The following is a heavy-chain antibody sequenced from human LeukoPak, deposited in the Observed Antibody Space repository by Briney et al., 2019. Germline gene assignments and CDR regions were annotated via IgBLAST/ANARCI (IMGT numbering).Heavy chain of an antibody. J-gene: IGHJ4*02. Sequence: SETLSLTCTVSGGSIRSYYWSWIRQPPGKGLEWIGYIYYSGSTNYNPSLKSRVTISVDTSKDQFSLKLSSVTAADTAVYYCARDEGYSSSTLLDYWGQGTLVTVSS. CDR2: IYYSGST. V-gene: IGHV4-59*01. CDR3: ARDEGYSSSTLLDY. CDR1: GGSIRSYY. D-gene: IGHD6-6*01.